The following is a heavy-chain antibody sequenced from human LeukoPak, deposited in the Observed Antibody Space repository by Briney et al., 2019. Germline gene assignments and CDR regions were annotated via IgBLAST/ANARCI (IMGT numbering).Heavy chain of an antibody. CDR1: GFTFSSYA. D-gene: IGHD3-9*01. Sequence: PGRSLRLSCAASGFTFSSYAMHWVRQAPGKGLEWEAVISYDGSNKYYADSVKGRFTISRDNSKNTLYLQMNSLRAVDTAVYYCTGYRDYDILTGYYELFDYWGQGTLVTVSS. V-gene: IGHV3-30*04. CDR3: TGYRDYDILTGYYELFDY. J-gene: IGHJ4*02. CDR2: ISYDGSNK.